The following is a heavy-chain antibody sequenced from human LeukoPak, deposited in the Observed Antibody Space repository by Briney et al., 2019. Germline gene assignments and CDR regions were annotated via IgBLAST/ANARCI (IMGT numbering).Heavy chain of an antibody. CDR2: ISYDGSNK. J-gene: IGHJ4*02. CDR1: GFTFSSYA. D-gene: IGHD6-13*01. V-gene: IGHV3-30-3*01. Sequence: PGGSLRLSCAASGFTFSSYAMHWVRQAPGKGLEWVAVISYDGSNKYYADSVKGRFTISRDNSKNTLYLQMNSLRAEDTAVYYCARDGSLDYWGQGTLVTVSP. CDR3: ARDGSLDY.